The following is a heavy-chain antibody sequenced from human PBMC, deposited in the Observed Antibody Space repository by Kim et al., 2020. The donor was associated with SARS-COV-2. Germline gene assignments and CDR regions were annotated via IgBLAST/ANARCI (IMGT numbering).Heavy chain of an antibody. CDR2: ISSSSSYI. CDR1: GFTFSSYS. Sequence: GGSLRLSCAASGFTFSSYSMNWVRQAPGKGLEWVSSISSSSSYIYYADSVKGRFTISRDNAKNSLYLQMNSLRAEDTAVYYCARDNRAGIAARDYYYYYGMDVWGQGTTVTVSS. CDR3: ARDNRAGIAARDYYYYYGMDV. D-gene: IGHD6-6*01. J-gene: IGHJ6*02. V-gene: IGHV3-21*01.